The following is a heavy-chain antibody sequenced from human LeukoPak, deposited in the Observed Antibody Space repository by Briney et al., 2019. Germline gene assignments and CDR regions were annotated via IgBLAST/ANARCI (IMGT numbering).Heavy chain of an antibody. J-gene: IGHJ4*02. V-gene: IGHV3-23*01. CDR1: GITLSNYG. CDR3: AKRGVVIRVILVGFHKEAYYFDS. CDR2: ISGSGGNT. Sequence: PGEPLRLSCAVSGITLSNYGMSWVRQAPGKGLEWVSGISGSGGNTYYADSVKGRFTISRDNSKNTLYLQMNSLRAEDTAVYFCAKRGVVIRVILVGFHKEAYYFDSWGQGALVTVSS. D-gene: IGHD3-22*01.